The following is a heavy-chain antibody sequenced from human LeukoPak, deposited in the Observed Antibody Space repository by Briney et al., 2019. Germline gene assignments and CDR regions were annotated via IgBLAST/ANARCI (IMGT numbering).Heavy chain of an antibody. CDR3: ARADPAGYYDFWSGYSTGAFDI. V-gene: IGHV1-69-2*01. J-gene: IGHJ3*02. D-gene: IGHD3-3*01. Sequence: GATVKISCKASGYTFTDYYMHWVQQAPGKGLEWMGRVDPEDGETIYAEKFQGRVTITADTSTDTAYMELSSLRSEDTAVYYCARADPAGYYDFWSGYSTGAFDIWGQGTMVTVSS. CDR2: VDPEDGET. CDR1: GYTFTDYY.